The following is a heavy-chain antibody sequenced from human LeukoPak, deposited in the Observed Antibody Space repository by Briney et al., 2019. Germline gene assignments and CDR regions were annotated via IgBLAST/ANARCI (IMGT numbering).Heavy chain of an antibody. V-gene: IGHV3-20*04. D-gene: IGHD3-16*01. CDR1: GFTFDDYD. CDR3: AKDDGLIMFSS. CDR2: ISWNGRNT. Sequence: PGGSLRLSCAASGFTFDDYDLNWVRQAPGKGLEWVSGISWNGRNTAYAESLKGRFTISRDNAKNSLYLQMNSLRAEDTAVYYCAKDDGLIMFSSWGQGTLVTVSS. J-gene: IGHJ5*02.